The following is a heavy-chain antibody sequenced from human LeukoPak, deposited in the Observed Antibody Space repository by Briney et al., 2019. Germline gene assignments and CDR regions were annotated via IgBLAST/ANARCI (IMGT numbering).Heavy chain of an antibody. CDR3: ARAPGDSSGYK. J-gene: IGHJ4*02. CDR1: GFSLSDYY. CDR2: ISSRGSTI. D-gene: IGHD3-22*01. V-gene: IGHV3-11*01. Sequence: GGSLRLSCAACGFSLSDYYMSWVRQAPGKGLEWVSYISSRGSTIYCADSVKGRFTISRDNAKNSVYLQMNSLRAEDTAVYYCARAPGDSSGYKWGQGTLVTVAS.